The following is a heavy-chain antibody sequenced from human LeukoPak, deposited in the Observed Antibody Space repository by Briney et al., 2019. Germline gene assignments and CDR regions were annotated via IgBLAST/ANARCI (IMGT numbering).Heavy chain of an antibody. J-gene: IGHJ4*02. Sequence: GGSLRLSCAASGFTFSNYWMHWVRQAPGKGLVWVSRINSDGSSTTSADSVKGRFTISRDNAKNTPYLQMNSLRAEDTAVYYCAKGGATVTDYWGQGTLVTVSS. CDR3: AKGGATVTDY. V-gene: IGHV3-74*01. CDR2: INSDGSST. D-gene: IGHD4-17*01. CDR1: GFTFSNYW.